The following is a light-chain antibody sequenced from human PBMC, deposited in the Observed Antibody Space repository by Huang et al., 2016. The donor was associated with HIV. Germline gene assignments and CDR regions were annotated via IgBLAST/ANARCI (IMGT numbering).Light chain of an antibody. CDR2: GAS. CDR3: QQYDSSPPAMYT. CDR1: QSVSSSY. J-gene: IGKJ2*01. Sequence: EIVLTQSPGTLSLSPGERATLSCRASQSVSSSYLAWYQQKPGQAPRLLIYGASRRATGIPDRFSGSGSGTDFTLTISRLEPEDFAVYYCQQYDSSPPAMYTFGQGTKLEIK. V-gene: IGKV3-20*01.